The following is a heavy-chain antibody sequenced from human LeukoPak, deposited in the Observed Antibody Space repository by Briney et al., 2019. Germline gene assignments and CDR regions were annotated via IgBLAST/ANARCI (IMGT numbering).Heavy chain of an antibody. CDR2: INSDGSST. CDR1: GFTFSSYW. J-gene: IGHJ5*02. V-gene: IGHV3-74*01. CDR3: ARDRDSGSYPHGGGFDP. D-gene: IGHD1-26*01. Sequence: GGSLRLSCAASGFTFSSYWMHWVRQAPGKGLVWVSRINSDGSSTSYADSVKGRFTISRDNANNTLYLQMNSLRAEDTAVYYCARDRDSGSYPHGGGFDPWGQGTLVTVSS.